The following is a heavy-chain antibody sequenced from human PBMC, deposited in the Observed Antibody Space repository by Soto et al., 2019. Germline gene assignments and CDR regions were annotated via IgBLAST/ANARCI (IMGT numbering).Heavy chain of an antibody. CDR2: IYWDDDK. CDR3: ALSLMVRGVINLDY. D-gene: IGHD3-10*01. V-gene: IGHV2-5*02. CDR1: GFSLSTSGVG. J-gene: IGHJ4*02. Sequence: QITLKESGPTLVKPTQTLTLTCTFSGFSLSTSGVGVVWIRQPPGKALEWLALIYWDDDKRYSPSLKSRLTITKDTSKNQVVLTMTNMDPVDTATYYCALSLMVRGVINLDYWGQGTLVTVSS.